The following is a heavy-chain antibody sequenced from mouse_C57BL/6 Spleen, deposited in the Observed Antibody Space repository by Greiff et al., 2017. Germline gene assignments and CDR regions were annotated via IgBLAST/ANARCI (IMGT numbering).Heavy chain of an antibody. Sequence: QVQLKQSGPELVKPGASVKLSCKASGYTFTSYDINWVKQRPGQGLAWIGWIYPRDGSTKYNEKFKGKATLTVDTSSSTAYMELHSLTSEDSAVYFCARCYDGYYRYFDVWGTGTTVTVSS. V-gene: IGHV1-85*01. CDR1: GYTFTSYD. CDR2: IYPRDGST. J-gene: IGHJ1*03. D-gene: IGHD2-3*01. CDR3: ARCYDGYYRYFDV.